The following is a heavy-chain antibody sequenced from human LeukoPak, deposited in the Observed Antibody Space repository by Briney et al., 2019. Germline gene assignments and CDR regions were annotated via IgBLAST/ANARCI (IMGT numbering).Heavy chain of an antibody. CDR1: VGSMSAYY. V-gene: IGHV4-59*01. CDR2: IHYSGTT. J-gene: IGHJ6*03. CDR3: ARAPPPSGYYYYYYYMDV. Sequence: PSETLSLTCTVSVGSMSAYYWSWIRQSPKKGLEWIGYIHYSGTTNYNPSLKSRVTMSVDTSKSQFSLRLSSVTAADTAVYYCARAPPPSGYYYYYYYMDVWGKGTTVTVSS. D-gene: IGHD3-3*01.